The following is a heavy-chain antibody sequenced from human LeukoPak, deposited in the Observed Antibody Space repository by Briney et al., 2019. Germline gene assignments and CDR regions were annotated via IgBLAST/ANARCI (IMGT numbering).Heavy chain of an antibody. Sequence: SETLSLTCTVSGGSISSFYWSWIRQPPGKGLEWIGYIYYSGSTNYNPSLKSRVTISVDTSKNQFSLKLSSVTAADTAVYYCARHGTSGTNLNWFGPWGQGTLVTVS. CDR3: ARHGTSGTNLNWFGP. CDR2: IYYSGST. V-gene: IGHV4-59*01. CDR1: GGSISSFY. J-gene: IGHJ5*02. D-gene: IGHD1-1*01.